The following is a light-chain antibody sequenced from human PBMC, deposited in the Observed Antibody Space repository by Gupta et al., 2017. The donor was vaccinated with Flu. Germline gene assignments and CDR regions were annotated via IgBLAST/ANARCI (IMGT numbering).Light chain of an antibody. CDR3: SSYTSSTTPV. CDR2: EVT. CDR1: SNDVGGYSY. J-gene: IGLJ3*02. Sequence: QSALTQPASVSGFPGQSITISCTGTSNDVGGYSYVSWYQQRPGKAPKLMIYEVTNRPSGVPNRFSGSKSGNTASLTISVLQAEDDAYYYCSSYTSSTTPVFGGGTELTVL. V-gene: IGLV2-14*01.